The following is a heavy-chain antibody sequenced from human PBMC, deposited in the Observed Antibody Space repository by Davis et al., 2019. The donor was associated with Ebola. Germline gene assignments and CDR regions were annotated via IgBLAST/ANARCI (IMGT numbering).Heavy chain of an antibody. D-gene: IGHD3-10*01. J-gene: IGHJ6*03. CDR2: INHSGST. CDR1: GGSIRSYGYY. Sequence: SETLSLTCTVSGGSIRSYGYYWSWIRQPPGKGLEWIGEINHSGSTNYNPSLKSRVTISVDTSKNQFSLKLSSVTAADTAVYFCASFTMVRGEDYMDVWGKGTTVTVSS. CDR3: ASFTMVRGEDYMDV. V-gene: IGHV4-34*01.